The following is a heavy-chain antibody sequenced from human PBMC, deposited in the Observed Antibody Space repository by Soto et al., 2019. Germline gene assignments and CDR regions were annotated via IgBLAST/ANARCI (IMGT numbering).Heavy chain of an antibody. CDR2: TSNSGST. D-gene: IGHD2-2*01. J-gene: IGHJ4*02. Sequence: QVQLQESGPGLVKPSQTLSLTCTVSGGSITSSGYYWSWIRQHPGEGLEWIGFTSNSGSTSYNPSLKGRVTISVDTSSNQFSLNLRSVTAADTAXYYCARGGGSTKVDYWGQGTLVTVSP. CDR1: GGSITSSGYY. CDR3: ARGGGSTKVDY. V-gene: IGHV4-31*03.